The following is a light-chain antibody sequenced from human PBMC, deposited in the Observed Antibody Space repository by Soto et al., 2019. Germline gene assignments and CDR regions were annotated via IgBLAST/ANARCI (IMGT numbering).Light chain of an antibody. CDR1: KNDIGVYDF. J-gene: IGLJ1*01. Sequence: QSALSQAPSGSGSPGQSVTISCTGTKNDIGVYDFVSWYQHHPGKAPRLIIYEVVQRPSGVPDRFSGSKSGNTASLTVSGLQAADEADYFCKSYAGSNTYVFGSGTKVTVL. CDR2: EVV. CDR3: KSYAGSNTYV. V-gene: IGLV2-8*01.